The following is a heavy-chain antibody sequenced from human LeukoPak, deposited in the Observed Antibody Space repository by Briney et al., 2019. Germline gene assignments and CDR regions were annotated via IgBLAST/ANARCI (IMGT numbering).Heavy chain of an antibody. CDR3: AKDPSGYDWRRYYYYYMDV. J-gene: IGHJ6*03. CDR1: GFTFDDYA. CDR2: ISWNSGSI. V-gene: IGHV3-9*01. Sequence: GGSLRLSCAASGFTFDDYAMHWVRQAPGKGLEWVSGISWNSGSIGYADSVKGRFTISRNTLYLQMNSLRAEDTAVYYCAKDPSGYDWRRYYYYYMDVWGKGTTVTVSS. D-gene: IGHD5-12*01.